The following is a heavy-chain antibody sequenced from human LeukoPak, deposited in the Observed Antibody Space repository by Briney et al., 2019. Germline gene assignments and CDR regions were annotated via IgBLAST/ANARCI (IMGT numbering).Heavy chain of an antibody. J-gene: IGHJ5*02. CDR1: GGSISSSSYY. CDR2: IYYSGST. V-gene: IGHV4-39*07. CDR3: ARDGITGTDGYNWFDP. Sequence: SETLSLTCTVSGGSISSSSYYWGWIRQPPGKGLEWIGSIYYSGSTYYNPSLKSRVTISVDTSKNQFSLKLSSVTAADTAVYYCARDGITGTDGYNWFDPWGQGTLVTVSS. D-gene: IGHD1-20*01.